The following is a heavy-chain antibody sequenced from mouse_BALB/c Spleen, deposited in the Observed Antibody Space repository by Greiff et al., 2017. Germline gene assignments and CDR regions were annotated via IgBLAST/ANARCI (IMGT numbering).Heavy chain of an antibody. CDR1: GFTFSSYG. Sequence: EVHLVESGGGLVQPGGSLKLSCAASGFTFSSYGMSWVRQTPDKRLELVATINSNGGSTYYPDSVKGRFTISRDNAKNTLYLQMSSLKSEDTAMYYCARSYYYGSSWYFDVWGAGTTVTVSS. J-gene: IGHJ1*01. V-gene: IGHV5-6-3*01. CDR3: ARSYYYGSSWYFDV. CDR2: INSNGGST. D-gene: IGHD1-1*01.